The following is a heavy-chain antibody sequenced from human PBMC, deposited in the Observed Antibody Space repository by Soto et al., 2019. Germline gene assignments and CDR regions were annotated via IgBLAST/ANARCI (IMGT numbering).Heavy chain of an antibody. D-gene: IGHD3-10*01. CDR1: GFSVSSDY. Sequence: LRLSCAASGFSVSSDYMSWVRQAPWKGLEWVSLIYSGGDTYYADSVKGRFTISRDISSNTIYLHMTSLRADDTAIYYCTRAGSDPGNFYISNYYAMDVWGRGTTVTVS. V-gene: IGHV3-53*01. CDR2: IYSGGDT. J-gene: IGHJ6*02. CDR3: TRAGSDPGNFYISNYYAMDV.